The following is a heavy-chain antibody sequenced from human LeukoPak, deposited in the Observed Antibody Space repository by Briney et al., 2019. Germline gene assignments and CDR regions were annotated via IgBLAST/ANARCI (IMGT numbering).Heavy chain of an antibody. V-gene: IGHV3-7*03. CDR3: AKGRGYDLGDALDI. J-gene: IGHJ3*02. CDR1: GFTFNTYW. Sequence: GGSLRLSCAASGFTFNTYWMSWVRQAPGKGLEWVANIKEDGSEKNYVDSVKGRFTISRDNAKDSLYLQMHSLRAEDTALYYCAKGRGYDLGDALDIWGQGTMVTVSS. D-gene: IGHD5-12*01. CDR2: IKEDGSEK.